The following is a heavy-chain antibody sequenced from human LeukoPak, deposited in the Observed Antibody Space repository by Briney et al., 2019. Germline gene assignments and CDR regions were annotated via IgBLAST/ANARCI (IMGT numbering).Heavy chain of an antibody. J-gene: IGHJ6*02. D-gene: IGHD2-8*01. CDR3: ARDDPNFDGMDV. CDR1: GVSISRYF. Sequence: SETLSLTCNVPGVSISRYFWSWIRQSAGEGLKFIGRIYNSGSTNYNPSLKSRVTVSADTSKNQISLTLTAVTAADTAVYYCARDDPNFDGMDVWGQGTTVIVSS. V-gene: IGHV4-4*07. CDR2: IYNSGST.